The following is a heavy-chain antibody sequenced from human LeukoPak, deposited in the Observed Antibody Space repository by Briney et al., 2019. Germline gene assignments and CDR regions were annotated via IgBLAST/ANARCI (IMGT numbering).Heavy chain of an antibody. CDR3: ARGSKEEMATTNGIHWFDP. CDR2: IYYSGNT. Sequence: PSETLSLTCTVSGGSISNINYYWGWIRQPPGKGLEWIGNIYYSGNTYYNPSLRSRVTISVNTSKNQFSLKLSSVTAADTAVYYCARGSKEEMATTNGIHWFDPWGQGTLVTVSS. CDR1: GGSISNINYY. V-gene: IGHV4-39*01. J-gene: IGHJ5*02. D-gene: IGHD5-24*01.